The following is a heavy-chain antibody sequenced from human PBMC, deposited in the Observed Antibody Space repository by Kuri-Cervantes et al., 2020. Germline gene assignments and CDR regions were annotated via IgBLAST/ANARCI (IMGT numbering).Heavy chain of an antibody. CDR1: GFTVSSNY. V-gene: IGHV3-53*01. CDR3: ARDGDWELGIDY. D-gene: IGHD7-27*01. Sequence: GESLKISCVASGFTVSSNYMTWVRQAPGKGLEWVSVIYSGANAYYADSVKGRFTISRDNSKNTLYLQMNSLRAEDTAVYYCARDGDWELGIDYWGQGTLVTVSS. J-gene: IGHJ4*02. CDR2: IYSGANA.